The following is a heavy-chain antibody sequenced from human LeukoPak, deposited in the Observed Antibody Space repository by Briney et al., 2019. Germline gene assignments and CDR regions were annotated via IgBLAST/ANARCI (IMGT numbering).Heavy chain of an antibody. CDR2: ISCAGGGT. J-gene: IGHJ4*02. D-gene: IGHD4-11*01. V-gene: IGHV3-23*01. Sequence: GGSLRLSCAVSGFTLSNYAIRWVRQAPGKGLEWVSGISCAGGGTYYADSVKGRFTISRDNSQNTLYLQMNSLSAEDTAVYYCAKGLLDYSSRRLDHYFDHWGQGTLVSVSS. CDR3: AKGLLDYSSRRLDHYFDH. CDR1: GFTLSNYA.